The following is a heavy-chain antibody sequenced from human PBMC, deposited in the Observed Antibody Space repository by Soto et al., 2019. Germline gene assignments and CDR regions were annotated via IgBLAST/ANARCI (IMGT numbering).Heavy chain of an antibody. CDR2: IYYSGST. J-gene: IGHJ4*02. Sequence: QLQLQESGPGLVKPSETLSLTCTVSGGSISSSSYYWGWIRQPPGKGLEWIGSIYYSGSTYYNPSLKSRVTISVDTSKNQFSLKLSSVTAADTAVYYCARLEGEYYFDYWGQGTLVTVSS. CDR1: GGSISSSSYY. CDR3: ARLEGEYYFDY. V-gene: IGHV4-39*01. D-gene: IGHD1-26*01.